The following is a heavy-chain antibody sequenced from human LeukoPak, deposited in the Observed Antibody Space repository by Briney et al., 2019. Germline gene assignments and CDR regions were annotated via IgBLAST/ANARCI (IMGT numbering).Heavy chain of an antibody. J-gene: IGHJ5*02. V-gene: IGHV4-59*01. CDR3: AREGEGYYDILTGSNWFDP. CDR2: IYYSGST. CDR1: GGSISSYY. Sequence: SETLSLTCTVSGGSISSYYWSWIRQPPGKGLEWIGYIYYSGSTNYNPSLKSRVTISVDTFKNQFSLKLSSVTAADTAVYYCAREGEGYYDILTGSNWFDPWGQGTLVTVSS. D-gene: IGHD3-9*01.